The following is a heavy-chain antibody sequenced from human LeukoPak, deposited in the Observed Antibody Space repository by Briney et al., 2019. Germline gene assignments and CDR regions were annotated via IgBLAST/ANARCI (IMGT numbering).Heavy chain of an antibody. V-gene: IGHV3-33*01. CDR1: GFTFSTYG. J-gene: IGHJ3*02. D-gene: IGHD6-19*01. Sequence: GGSLRLSCAASGFTFSTYGMHWVRQAPGKGLEWVAVIWYDGSNEYYADSVKGRFTISRDNSKNTLYLQMNSLRAEDTAVYYCARYGNGAWLAHYAFDIWAQGTMVTVSS. CDR3: ARYGNGAWLAHYAFDI. CDR2: IWYDGSNE.